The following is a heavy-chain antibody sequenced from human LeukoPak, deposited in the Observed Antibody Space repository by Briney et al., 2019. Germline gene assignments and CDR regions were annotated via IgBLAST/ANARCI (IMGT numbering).Heavy chain of an antibody. CDR1: GGSISSSSYY. CDR2: IYYSGST. CDR3: ARDNRSSYYFDY. V-gene: IGHV4-39*07. J-gene: IGHJ4*02. Sequence: SETLSLTCTVSGGSISSSSYYWGWIRQPPGKGLEWIGSIYYSGSTYYNPSLKSRVTISVDTSKNQFSLKLSSVTAADTAVYYCARDNRSSYYFDYWGQGTLVTVSS.